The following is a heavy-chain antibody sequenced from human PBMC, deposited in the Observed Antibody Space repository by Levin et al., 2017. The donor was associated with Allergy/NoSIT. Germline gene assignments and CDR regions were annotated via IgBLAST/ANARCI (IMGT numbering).Heavy chain of an antibody. CDR1: GFSFSSYA. J-gene: IGHJ3*02. D-gene: IGHD3-3*01. CDR2: ISDIGYSI. V-gene: IGHV3-23*01. CDR3: ATSTDLRTFDI. Sequence: PGESLKISCAASGFSFSSYAMSWVRQAPGKGLEWVSTISDIGYSIYYADSVKGRLTISRDNSKSTLYLQMNSLRAEDTAVYYCATSTDLRTFDIWGQGTMVTVSS.